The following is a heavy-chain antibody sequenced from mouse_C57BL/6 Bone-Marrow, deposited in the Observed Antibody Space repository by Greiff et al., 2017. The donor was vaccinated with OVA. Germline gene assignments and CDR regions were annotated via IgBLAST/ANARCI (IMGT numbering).Heavy chain of an antibody. CDR3: AIRYDYDQAWFAY. CDR1: GYTFTSYG. V-gene: IGHV1-81*01. J-gene: IGHJ3*01. D-gene: IGHD2-4*01. Sequence: VKLQESGAELARPGASVKLSCKASGYTFTSYGISWVKQRTGQGLEWIGEIYPRSGNTYYNEKFKGKATLTADKSSSTAYMELRSLTSEDSAVYFCAIRYDYDQAWFAYWGQGTLVTVSA. CDR2: IYPRSGNT.